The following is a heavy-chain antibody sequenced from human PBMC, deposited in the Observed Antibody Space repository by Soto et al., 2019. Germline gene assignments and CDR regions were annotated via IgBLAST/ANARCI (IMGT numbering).Heavy chain of an antibody. J-gene: IGHJ6*02. V-gene: IGHV4-34*01. Sequence: QVQLQQWGAGLLKPSETLSLTCGVYGGSFSVFYWTWIRQPPGKGLEWIGEINHSGGTNYNPSLKSGVTISIDTSKNQFSLKLTSVTAADTAVYYCATHKPNYYYYGLDVWGQGTTVTVSS. CDR2: INHSGGT. CDR3: ATHKPNYYYYGLDV. CDR1: GGSFSVFY.